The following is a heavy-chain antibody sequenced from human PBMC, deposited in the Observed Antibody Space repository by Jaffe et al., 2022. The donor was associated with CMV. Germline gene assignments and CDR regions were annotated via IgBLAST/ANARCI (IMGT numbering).Heavy chain of an antibody. CDR2: ISYDGSNK. V-gene: IGHV3-30*03. CDR1: GFTFSSYG. Sequence: QVQLVESGGGVVQPGRSLRLSCAASGFTFSSYGMHWVRQAPGKGLEWVAVISYDGSNKYYADSVKGRFTISRDNSKNTLYLQMNSLRAEDTAVYYCASSMVRGVIYDAFDIWGQGTMVTVSS. CDR3: ASSMVRGVIYDAFDI. D-gene: IGHD3-10*01. J-gene: IGHJ3*02.